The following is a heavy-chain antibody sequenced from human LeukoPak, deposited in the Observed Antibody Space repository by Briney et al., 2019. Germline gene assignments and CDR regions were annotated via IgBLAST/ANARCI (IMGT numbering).Heavy chain of an antibody. V-gene: IGHV5-51*01. CDR2: IYPGDSDT. Sequence: HGESLKISCKGSGYSFTSYWIGWVRQMPGKGLEWMGIIYPGDSDTRYSPSFQGQVTISADKSTRTAYLQWNSLKASDTAIYYCARRIIIGDYFDSWGQGTLVTVSS. CDR1: GYSFTSYW. CDR3: ARRIIIGDYFDS. J-gene: IGHJ4*02. D-gene: IGHD3-16*01.